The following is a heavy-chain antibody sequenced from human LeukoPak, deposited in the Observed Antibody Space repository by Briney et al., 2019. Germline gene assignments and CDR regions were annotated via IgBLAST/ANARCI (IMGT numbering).Heavy chain of an antibody. CDR3: ARVGLLLSPLDP. J-gene: IGHJ5*02. CDR1: GGTFSSYA. Sequence: ASVKVSCKASGGTFSSYAISWVRQAPGHGLEWMGGIIPIFGTANYAQKFQGRVTITADESTSTAYTELSSLRSEDTAVYYCARVGLLLSPLDPWGQGTLVTVSS. V-gene: IGHV1-69*13. CDR2: IIPIFGTA. D-gene: IGHD2-21*02.